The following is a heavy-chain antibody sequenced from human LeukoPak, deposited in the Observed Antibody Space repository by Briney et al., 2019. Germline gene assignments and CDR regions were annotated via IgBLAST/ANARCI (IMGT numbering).Heavy chain of an antibody. Sequence: GESLKISCKGSGYNFANYWIGWVRQMPGKGLEWMGRIDPSDSYTNYSPSFQGHVTISADKSISTAYLQWSSLKASDTAMYYCATPPGYCSSTSCPMGVKGAFDIWGQGTMVTVSS. V-gene: IGHV5-10-1*01. CDR2: IDPSDSYT. D-gene: IGHD2-2*03. CDR1: GYNFANYW. CDR3: ATPPGYCSSTSCPMGVKGAFDI. J-gene: IGHJ3*02.